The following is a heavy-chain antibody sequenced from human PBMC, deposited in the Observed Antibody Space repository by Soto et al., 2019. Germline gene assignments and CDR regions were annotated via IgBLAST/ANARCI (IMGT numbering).Heavy chain of an antibody. CDR1: GGTIHSTDC. Sequence: PSETLSFTCVMCGGTIHSTDCYAWLSQPPGEGLEWIGEVYHNGTSNYSPSLKGRAIISVDRSKDQVSLRLNSVIDADTAVYYCARDLDRYCSVTSCHAMDVWGQGTPVTVSS. J-gene: IGHJ6*02. CDR3: ARDLDRYCSVTSCHAMDV. CDR2: VYHNGTS. D-gene: IGHD2-15*01. V-gene: IGHV4-4*02.